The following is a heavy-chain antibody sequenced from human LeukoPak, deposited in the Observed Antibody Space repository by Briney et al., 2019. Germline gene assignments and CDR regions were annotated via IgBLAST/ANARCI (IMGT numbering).Heavy chain of an antibody. J-gene: IGHJ3*02. V-gene: IGHV4-4*07. Sequence: SETLSLTCTVSGGSISSYYWSWIRQPAGKGLEWVARIYTSGSTNYNPSLKSRVTMSVDTSKNQFSLKLSSVTAADTAVYYCARAVGATAPHDTFDIWGQGTMVTVSS. CDR1: GGSISSYY. CDR3: ARAVGATAPHDTFDI. CDR2: IYTSGST. D-gene: IGHD1-26*01.